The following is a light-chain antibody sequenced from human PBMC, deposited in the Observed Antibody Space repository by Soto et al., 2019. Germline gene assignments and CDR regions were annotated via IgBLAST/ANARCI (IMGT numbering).Light chain of an antibody. CDR1: SSDVGGYNY. CDR2: DVS. J-gene: IGLJ1*01. Sequence: QSALPQPASVSGSPGESITICCTGTSSDVGGYNYVSWYQHHPGKAPKLMIFDVSNRPSGVSNRFSGSKSGNTASLTISGLQPEDEADYYCSSYTTSNTRQIVFGTGTKVTVL. V-gene: IGLV2-14*03. CDR3: SSYTTSNTRQIV.